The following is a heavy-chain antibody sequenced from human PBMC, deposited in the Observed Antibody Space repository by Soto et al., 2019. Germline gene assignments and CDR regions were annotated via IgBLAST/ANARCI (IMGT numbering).Heavy chain of an antibody. CDR3: ARGAAPGVDYGMDV. D-gene: IGHD6-13*01. V-gene: IGHV4-4*07. Sequence: SETLSLTCSVSGGSISTYYWSWIRQPAGKGLEWIGRIYRSGGTNFNPSLMSRVRMSVDTAKNQFSLKLSSVVAADTAVYYCARGAAPGVDYGMDVWGQGTTVTVAS. J-gene: IGHJ6*02. CDR2: IYRSGGT. CDR1: GGSISTYY.